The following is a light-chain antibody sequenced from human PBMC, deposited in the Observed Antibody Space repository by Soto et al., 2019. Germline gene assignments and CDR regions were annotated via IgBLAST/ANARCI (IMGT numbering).Light chain of an antibody. Sequence: DIQMTQSPSTLSASVGDRVTITCRASQSISSWLAWYQQKPGKAPKLLIYKASSLESGVPSRFSRSGSGTEFTLIISILKPDDFATYYCQQYNSLWTFGQGTKEESK. CDR2: KAS. CDR1: QSISSW. CDR3: QQYNSLWT. V-gene: IGKV1-5*03. J-gene: IGKJ1*01.